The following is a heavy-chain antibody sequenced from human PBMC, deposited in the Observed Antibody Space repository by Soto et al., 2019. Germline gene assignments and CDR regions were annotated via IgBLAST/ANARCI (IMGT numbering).Heavy chain of an antibody. CDR2: IYYSGST. CDR3: ARQTRFSGSYYFDY. Sequence: SETLSLTCTVSGGSISSSSYYWGWIRQPPGKGLEWIGSIYYSGSTYYNPSLKSRVTISVDTSKNQFSLKLSSVTAADTAVYYCARQTRFSGSYYFDYWGQGTLVTVS. V-gene: IGHV4-39*01. D-gene: IGHD1-26*01. CDR1: GGSISSSSYY. J-gene: IGHJ4*02.